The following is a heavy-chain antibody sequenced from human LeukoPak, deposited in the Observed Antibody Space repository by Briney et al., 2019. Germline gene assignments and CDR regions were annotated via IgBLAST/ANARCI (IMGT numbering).Heavy chain of an antibody. CDR2: LWSDGTNK. Sequence: GGSLRLSCAAPGFTFSYYGMQWVRQAPGKGLEWVAVLWSDGTNKYYADSVKGRFTFSRDNSKNTLYVEMNNLRAEDTAVYYCARERAPFDGLGYWGQGALVTVSS. D-gene: IGHD7-27*01. CDR1: GFTFSYYG. V-gene: IGHV3-33*01. CDR3: ARERAPFDGLGY. J-gene: IGHJ4*02.